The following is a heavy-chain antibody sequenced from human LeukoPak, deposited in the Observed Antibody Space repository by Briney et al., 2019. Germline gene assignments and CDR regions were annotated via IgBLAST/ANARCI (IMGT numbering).Heavy chain of an antibody. D-gene: IGHD6-13*01. V-gene: IGHV4-59*01. CDR1: GDSISSYY. CDR2: IYYTGRT. J-gene: IGHJ5*02. CDR3: ARESAAGANWFDP. Sequence: KTSETLSLTCTVSGDSISSYYWNWIRQPPGKGLEWIGYIYYTGRTNYNPSLKSRITLSLDTSRNQFSLKLNSVTAADTAVYYCARESAAGANWFDPWGQGTLVTVSS.